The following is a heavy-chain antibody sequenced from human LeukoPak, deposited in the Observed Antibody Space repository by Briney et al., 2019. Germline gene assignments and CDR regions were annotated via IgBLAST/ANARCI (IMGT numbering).Heavy chain of an antibody. CDR3: AREVGARGYDSSDDAFDI. CDR2: IYYSGST. J-gene: IGHJ3*02. Sequence: PSETLSLTCTVSGGSISRYYWSWIRQPPGEGLEWSGYIYYSGSTNYNPSLKSRVTISVDTSKDQFSLKLSSVTAADTAVYYCAREVGARGYDSSDDAFDIWGQGTMVTVSS. CDR1: GGSISRYY. D-gene: IGHD3-22*01. V-gene: IGHV4-59*01.